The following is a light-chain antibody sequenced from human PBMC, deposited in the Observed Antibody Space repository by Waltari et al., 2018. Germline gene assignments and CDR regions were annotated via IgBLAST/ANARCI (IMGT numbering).Light chain of an antibody. CDR2: LAS. CDR3: QQYYSAPRT. J-gene: IGKJ1*01. Sequence: DIVMTQSPVSLAVSLGERATINCKSSQSVLYSSNSRNYLAWFQQKPGQPPKRVIYLASTRESGGPDRFSGSGSGTDFTLTISSLQAEDVAIYYCQQYYSAPRTFGQGTKVEIK. CDR1: QSVLYSSNSRNY. V-gene: IGKV4-1*01.